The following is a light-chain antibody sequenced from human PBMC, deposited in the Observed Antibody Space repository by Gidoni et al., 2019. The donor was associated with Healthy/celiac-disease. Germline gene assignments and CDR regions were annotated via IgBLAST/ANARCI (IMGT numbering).Light chain of an antibody. CDR1: QSVSSN. CDR2: GAS. J-gene: IGKJ3*01. CDR3: QQYKNGPH. Sequence: EIVMTQSPATLSVSPGERATLSCRASQSVSSNLAWYQQKPGQAPRLLIYGASTRATGIPARFSGSGSGTEFTLTISSLQSEDFAVYYCQQYKNGPHFGPGTKVDIK. V-gene: IGKV3-15*01.